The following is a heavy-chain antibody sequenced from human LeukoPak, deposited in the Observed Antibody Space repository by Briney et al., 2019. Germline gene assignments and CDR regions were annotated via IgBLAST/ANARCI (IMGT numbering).Heavy chain of an antibody. CDR1: GFTFSSYW. CDR2: ISSSSSYI. V-gene: IGHV3-21*01. CDR3: ASWGLLWFGELLSADDAFDI. Sequence: GGSLRLSCAASGFTFSSYWMNWVRQAPGKGLEWVSSISSSSSYIYYADSVKGRFTISRDNAKKSLYLQMNRLRAEDTAVYYCASWGLLWFGELLSADDAFDIWGQGTMVTVSS. D-gene: IGHD3-10*01. J-gene: IGHJ3*02.